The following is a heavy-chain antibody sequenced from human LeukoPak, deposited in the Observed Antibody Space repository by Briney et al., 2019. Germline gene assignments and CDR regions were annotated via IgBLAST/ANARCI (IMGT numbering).Heavy chain of an antibody. Sequence: PSETLSLTCTGSGGSISSYYWSLIRQPPGKGLEGIGYIYYSGSTNYNPSLKSRVTISVDTSKNQFSLKLSSVTAADTAVYYCASQYVARDDAFDIWGQGTMVTVSS. CDR2: IYYSGST. CDR3: ASQYVARDDAFDI. V-gene: IGHV4-59*01. CDR1: GGSISSYY. J-gene: IGHJ3*02. D-gene: IGHD2-15*01.